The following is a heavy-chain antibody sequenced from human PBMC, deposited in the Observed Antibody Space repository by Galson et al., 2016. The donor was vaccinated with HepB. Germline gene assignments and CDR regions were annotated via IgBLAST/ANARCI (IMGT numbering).Heavy chain of an antibody. CDR2: IYHRGST. V-gene: IGHV4-4*02. J-gene: IGHJ4*02. CDR1: GTSISTSNW. Sequence: SETLSLTCAVSGTSISTSNWWTWVRQPPGKGLEWIGQIYHRGSTNYNPSLESRVTISVDKSKNQFSLRLSSVTAADTAVYYCARKVGATVTNWGMDYWGQGTLVTVSS. CDR3: ARKVGATVTNWGMDY. D-gene: IGHD1-26*01.